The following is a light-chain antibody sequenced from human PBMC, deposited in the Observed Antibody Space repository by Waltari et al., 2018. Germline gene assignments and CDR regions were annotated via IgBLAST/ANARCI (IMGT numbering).Light chain of an antibody. CDR3: KHSAGSPLFT. CDR1: QSVGSKY. V-gene: IGKV3-20*01. CDR2: GAS. Sequence: EIVLTQFQGTLSFYPGERATLSCRASQSVGSKYLAWYQQKPGQAPRLLIYGASSRATGIPDRFSGSCSGTDFNLTINRLEPEDFAVYYCKHSAGSPLFTFGPGTKVDIK. J-gene: IGKJ3*01.